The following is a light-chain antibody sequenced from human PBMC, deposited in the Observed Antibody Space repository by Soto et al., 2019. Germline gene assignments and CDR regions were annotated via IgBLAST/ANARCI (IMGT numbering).Light chain of an antibody. CDR2: GAS. CDR3: QQYGSSPLT. V-gene: IGKV3-20*01. J-gene: IGKJ4*01. Sequence: EIVLTQSPGTLSLSPGERATLSCRANQSVSSSYLAWYQQKPGQAPRLLIYGASSRATGIPDRFSGSGSGTDFTLTISRLEPEDFAVYYCQQYGSSPLTFGGGTKAEIK. CDR1: QSVSSSY.